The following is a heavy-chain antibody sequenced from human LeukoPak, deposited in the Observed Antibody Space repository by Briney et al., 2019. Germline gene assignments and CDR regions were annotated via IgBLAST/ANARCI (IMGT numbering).Heavy chain of an antibody. Sequence: PSETLSLTCTVSGGSISSSSYYWGWIRQPPGKGLEWIGYIYHSGSTYYNPSLKSRVTISVDRSKNQFSLKLSSVTAADTAVYYCASYGYCSSTSCYRGLYAIDYWGQGTLVTVSS. CDR3: ASYGYCSSTSCYRGLYAIDY. CDR2: IYHSGST. D-gene: IGHD2-2*03. CDR1: GGSISSSSYY. J-gene: IGHJ4*02. V-gene: IGHV4-39*07.